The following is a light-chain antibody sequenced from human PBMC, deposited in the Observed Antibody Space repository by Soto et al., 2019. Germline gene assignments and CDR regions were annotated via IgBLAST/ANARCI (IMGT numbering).Light chain of an antibody. CDR2: LNSDGTH. Sequence: QSVLTQSPSASASLGASVKLTCTLSSRHSSYAIAWHQQQPEKGPRDLMKLNSDGTHTKGDGTPDRFSGSSSGTERYLTISSLQSVDEADYYCQTWGTGILVFGGGTKLTVL. V-gene: IGLV4-69*01. CDR1: SRHSSYA. J-gene: IGLJ2*01. CDR3: QTWGTGILV.